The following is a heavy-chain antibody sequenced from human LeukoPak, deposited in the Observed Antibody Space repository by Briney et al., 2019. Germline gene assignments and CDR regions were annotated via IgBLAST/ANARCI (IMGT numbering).Heavy chain of an antibody. CDR3: ARGPKDYVWGSYRYKLDY. D-gene: IGHD3-16*02. Sequence: SETLSLTCAVYGGSFSGYYWSWIRQPPGKGLEWIGEINHSGSTNYNPSLKSRVTISVDTSKNQFSLKLSSVTAADTAVYYCARGPKDYVWGSYRYKLDYWGQRTLVTVSS. V-gene: IGHV4-34*01. CDR1: GGSFSGYY. J-gene: IGHJ4*02. CDR2: INHSGST.